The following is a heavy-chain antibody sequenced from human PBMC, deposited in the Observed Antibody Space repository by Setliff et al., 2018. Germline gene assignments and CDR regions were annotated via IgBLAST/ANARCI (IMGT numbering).Heavy chain of an antibody. Sequence: SETLSLTCAVSGYSISSGYYWGWIRQPPGKGLEWIGSVYHSGGTHYNPSLKSRVTISVDTSKNQFSLNLSSVTAADTAVYYCARHRRDTTTTIGYFDLWGRGILVTVSS. CDR2: VYHSGGT. V-gene: IGHV4-38-2*01. J-gene: IGHJ2*01. D-gene: IGHD5-18*01. CDR3: ARHRRDTTTTIGYFDL. CDR1: GYSISSGYY.